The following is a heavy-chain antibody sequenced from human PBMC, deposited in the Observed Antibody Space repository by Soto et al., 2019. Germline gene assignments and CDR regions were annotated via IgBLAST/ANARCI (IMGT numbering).Heavy chain of an antibody. J-gene: IGHJ4*02. CDR1: GGSFSGYY. D-gene: IGHD2-8*02. V-gene: IGHV4-34*01. Sequence: QVQLQRWGAGLLKPSETLSLTCAVYGGSFSGYYWTWIRQPPGTGLEWIGEIDHSGSTTYNPSLKSRVTISVDTSNNQISLKLTSVTAADTAVYYCARDKITGLFDYWGQGTLVTVSS. CDR3: ARDKITGLFDY. CDR2: IDHSGST.